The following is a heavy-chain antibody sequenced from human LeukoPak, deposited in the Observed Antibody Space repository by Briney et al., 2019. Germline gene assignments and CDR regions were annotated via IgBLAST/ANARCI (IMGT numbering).Heavy chain of an antibody. V-gene: IGHV3-48*03. J-gene: IGHJ6*04. CDR1: GFTVSSSY. CDR3: AELGITMIGGV. D-gene: IGHD3-10*02. CDR2: ISSSGSTI. Sequence: PGGSLSLSCAASGFTVSSSYMNWVRQAPGKGLEWVSYISSSGSTIYYADSVKGRFTISRDNAKNSLYLQMNSLRAEDTAVYYCAELGITMIGGVWGKGTTVTISS.